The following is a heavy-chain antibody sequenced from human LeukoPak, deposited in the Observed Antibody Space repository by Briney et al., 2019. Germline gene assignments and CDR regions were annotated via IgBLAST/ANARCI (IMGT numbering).Heavy chain of an antibody. CDR1: EFTFSGYG. CDR3: ARAPVLVVATTHYSSYGMDV. Sequence: GGSLRLSCAASEFTFSGYGMNWVRQAPGKGLEWVSTIRQAGGVIYYVDSVKGRFTISRDNAKNSLYLQMNSLRAEDTAVYYCARAPVLVVATTHYSSYGMDVWGPGTTVTVSS. CDR2: IRQAGGVI. J-gene: IGHJ6*02. V-gene: IGHV3-7*05. D-gene: IGHD2-15*01.